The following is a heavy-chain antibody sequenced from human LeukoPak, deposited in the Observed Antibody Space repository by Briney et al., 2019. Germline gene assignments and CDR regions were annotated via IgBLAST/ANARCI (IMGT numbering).Heavy chain of an antibody. CDR3: AKQGAARQDYYMDV. D-gene: IGHD5-18*01. J-gene: IGHJ6*03. CDR1: GGSFSSYA. Sequence: SVKVSCKASGGSFSSYAITWVRQAPGQGLEWMGRIIPIFGTANYAQKFQGRVTITADIVSSTAYMEVNSLTSDDAAVYFCAKQGAARQDYYMDVWGNGTTVTVSS. CDR2: IIPIFGTA. V-gene: IGHV1-69*06.